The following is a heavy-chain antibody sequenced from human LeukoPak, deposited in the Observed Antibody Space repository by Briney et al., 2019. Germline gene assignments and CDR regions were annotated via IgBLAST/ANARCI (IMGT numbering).Heavy chain of an antibody. V-gene: IGHV4-39*07. Sequence: KSSETLSLTCTVSGGSISSSSYYWGWIRQPPGKGLEWIGEINHSGTTNYNPSLKSRVTISVDTSKNQFSLILSSVTAADTAVYYCARGYYYSYGAFDYWGQGTLVTVSS. CDR2: INHSGTT. CDR3: ARGYYYSYGAFDY. D-gene: IGHD5-18*01. CDR1: GGSISSSSYY. J-gene: IGHJ4*02.